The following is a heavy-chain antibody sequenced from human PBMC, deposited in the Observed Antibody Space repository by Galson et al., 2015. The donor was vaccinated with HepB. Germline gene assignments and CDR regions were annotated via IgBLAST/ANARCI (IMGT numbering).Heavy chain of an antibody. V-gene: IGHV3-9*01. D-gene: IGHD3-22*01. CDR1: GFTFDDYA. CDR2: ISWNSGSI. Sequence: SLRLSCAASGFTFDDYAMHWVRQAPGKGLEWVSGISWNSGSIGYADSVKGRFTISRDNAKNSLYLQMNSLRAEDTAVYYCATYSYDSSAYYSAYVDYWGQGSLVTVSS. J-gene: IGHJ4*02. CDR3: ATYSYDSSAYYSAYVDY.